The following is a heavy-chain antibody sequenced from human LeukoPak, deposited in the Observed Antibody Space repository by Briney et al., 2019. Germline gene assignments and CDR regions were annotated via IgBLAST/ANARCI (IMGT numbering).Heavy chain of an antibody. D-gene: IGHD6-19*01. J-gene: IGHJ4*02. Sequence: PGRSLRLSCAASGFTFSTYAMHWVRQAPGKGLEWVAVISYNGRNEYYADSVKGRFTISRDNSKNTLYLQMNSLRAEDTAVYYCARARFHSSGWYWYSDYWGQGTLVTVSS. V-gene: IGHV3-30*04. CDR1: GFTFSTYA. CDR3: ARARFHSSGWYWYSDY. CDR2: ISYNGRNE.